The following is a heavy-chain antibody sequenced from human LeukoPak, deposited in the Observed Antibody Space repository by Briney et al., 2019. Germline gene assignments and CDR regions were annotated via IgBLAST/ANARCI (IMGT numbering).Heavy chain of an antibody. CDR3: GRDHRYAFDN. D-gene: IGHD5-12*01. V-gene: IGHV3-48*01. CDR2: IGISSGNT. CDR1: GFNFIDYS. Sequence: GGSLRLSCAASGFNFIDYSMNWVRQAPGKGLEWVSYIGISSGNTKYADSVKGRFTISRDKTRNSLYLQMNSLRVEDTAMYYSGRDHRYAFDNWGQGTLVTVSS. J-gene: IGHJ4*02.